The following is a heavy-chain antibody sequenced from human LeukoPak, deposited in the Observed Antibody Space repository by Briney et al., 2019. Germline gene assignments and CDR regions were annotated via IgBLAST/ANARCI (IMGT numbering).Heavy chain of an antibody. CDR1: GFTFSSYG. CDR2: IWYDGTNK. J-gene: IGHJ4*02. D-gene: IGHD5-12*01. CDR3: ARENSGYYFDY. Sequence: GGSLRLSCAASGFTFSSYGMHWVRQAPGKGLEWVAVIWYDGTNKYYADSVKGRFTISRDSSKNTLYLQMNSLRAEDTAVYYCARENSGYYFDYWGQGTLVTVSS. V-gene: IGHV3-33*01.